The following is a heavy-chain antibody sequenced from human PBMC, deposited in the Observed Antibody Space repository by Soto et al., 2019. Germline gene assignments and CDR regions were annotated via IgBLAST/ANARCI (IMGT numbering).Heavy chain of an antibody. D-gene: IGHD3-10*01. V-gene: IGHV3-74*01. CDR1: EFMFSSYW. Sequence: EVQLVESWGGLVQPGGSLRLSCVASEFMFSSYWMHWVRQAPGKGLVWVSRISSDASSTNYADSVKGRFTISRDNAKNTLYLQMNSLRAEDTAVYYCARDYYGSGSYTRWGQGTLVTVSS. CDR2: ISSDASST. J-gene: IGHJ4*02. CDR3: ARDYYGSGSYTR.